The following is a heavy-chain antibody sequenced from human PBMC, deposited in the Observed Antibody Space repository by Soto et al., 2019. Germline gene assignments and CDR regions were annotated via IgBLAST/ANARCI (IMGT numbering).Heavy chain of an antibody. D-gene: IGHD1-26*01. CDR2: FNPYTGAT. CDR1: GYTFTTYY. CDR3: ATLWGEIGAAFDP. V-gene: IGHV1-46*01. J-gene: IGHJ5*02. Sequence: QGQLVQSGAEVKKPGASVKVSCKASGYTFTTYYIHWMRQAPGQGLEWMGMFNPYTGATRYAHKFPGKVTMTGDTSTSTGYMQLSRLRSDYPAVYYCATLWGEIGAAFDPMGQGTLVTASS.